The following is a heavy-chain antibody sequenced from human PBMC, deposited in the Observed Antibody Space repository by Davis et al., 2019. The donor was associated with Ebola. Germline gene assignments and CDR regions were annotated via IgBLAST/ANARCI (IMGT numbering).Heavy chain of an antibody. V-gene: IGHV4-34*01. CDR1: GGSFSGYY. CDR3: ARARYYYGRGRLDP. Sequence: MPSETLSLTCAVYGGSFSGYYWGWIRQPPGKGLEWIGEINHSGSTNYNPSLKSRVTISVDTSKNQFSLKLSSVTAADTAVYYCARARYYYGRGRLDPWGQGTLVTVSS. D-gene: IGHD3-10*02. CDR2: INHSGST. J-gene: IGHJ5*02.